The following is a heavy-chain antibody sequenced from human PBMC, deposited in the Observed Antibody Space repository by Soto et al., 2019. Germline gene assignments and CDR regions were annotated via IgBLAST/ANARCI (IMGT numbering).Heavy chain of an antibody. J-gene: IGHJ4*02. CDR2: ISGSGGSI. CDR1: GFTFSSYA. CDR3: AKVRGSYPKYYFDY. D-gene: IGHD1-26*01. V-gene: IGHV3-23*01. Sequence: LRLSCAASGFTFSSYAMSWVRQAPGKGLEWVSDISGSGGSIYYADSVKGRFTISRDNSKNTVYLQMNSLRAEDTAVYYCAKVRGSYPKYYFDYWGQGTLVTVSS.